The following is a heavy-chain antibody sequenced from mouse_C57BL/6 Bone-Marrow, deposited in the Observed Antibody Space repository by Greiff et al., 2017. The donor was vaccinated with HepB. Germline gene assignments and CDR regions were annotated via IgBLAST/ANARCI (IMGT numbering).Heavy chain of an antibody. V-gene: IGHV1-9*01. D-gene: IGHD1-1*01. Sequence: VKLMESGAELMKPGASVKLSCKATGYTFTGYWIEWVKQRPGHGLEWIGEILPGSGSTNYNEKFKGKATFTADTSSNTAYMQLSSLTTEDSAIYYCARSLYYYVSSYYFDYWGQGTTLTVSA. CDR2: ILPGSGST. J-gene: IGHJ2*01. CDR1: GYTFTGYW. CDR3: ARSLYYYVSSYYFDY.